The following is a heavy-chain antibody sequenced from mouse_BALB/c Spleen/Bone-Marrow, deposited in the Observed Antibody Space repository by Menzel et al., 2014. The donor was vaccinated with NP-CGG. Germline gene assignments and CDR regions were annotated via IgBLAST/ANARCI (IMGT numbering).Heavy chain of an antibody. CDR1: GYTFTDYA. V-gene: IGHV1-67*01. D-gene: IGHD2-2*01. Sequence: QVQLQQFGPELVRPGVSVKISCKGSGYTFTDYAMHWVKQSHAKSLEWIGVISTYSGNTNYNQKFKGEATMTVDKSSSTAYMELARLTSEDSAIYYCARSGYGYDWFAYWGQGTLVTVSA. CDR2: ISTYSGNT. J-gene: IGHJ3*01. CDR3: ARSGYGYDWFAY.